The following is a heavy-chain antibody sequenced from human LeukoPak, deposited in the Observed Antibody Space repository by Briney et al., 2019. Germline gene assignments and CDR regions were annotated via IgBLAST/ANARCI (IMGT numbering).Heavy chain of an antibody. CDR1: GFTFSTFW. CDR3: ARDLFSYGRGFDY. CDR2: IKQDGSEK. J-gene: IGHJ4*02. V-gene: IGHV3-7*01. Sequence: GGSLRLSCTASGFTFSTFWMSWVRQAPGKGLEWVASIKQDGSEKYYVDSVKGRFTISRDNAKKSLYLQMKSLRVEDTAVYYCARDLFSYGRGFDYWGQGTLVSVSS. D-gene: IGHD5-18*01.